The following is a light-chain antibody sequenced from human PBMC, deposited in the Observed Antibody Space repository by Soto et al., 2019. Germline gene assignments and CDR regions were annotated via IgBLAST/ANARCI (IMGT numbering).Light chain of an antibody. CDR3: SSYITSSTPV. CDR1: SSDVGAYNY. J-gene: IGLJ2*01. Sequence: QSALTQPASVSGSPGQSITISCTGTSSDVGAYNYVSWYQQHPGKAPKLMIYDVSNRPSGVSNRFSGSKSGNTASLTISGLQAEDEADYYCSSYITSSTPVFGGGTKVTVL. CDR2: DVS. V-gene: IGLV2-14*01.